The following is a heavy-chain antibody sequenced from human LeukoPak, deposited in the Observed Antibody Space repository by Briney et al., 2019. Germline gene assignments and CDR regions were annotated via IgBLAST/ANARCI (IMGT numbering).Heavy chain of an antibody. CDR1: GGSITSDNDH. CDR3: ARRLSYYDY. D-gene: IGHD2-21*02. V-gene: IGHV4-39*01. CDR2: VHHTGAT. Sequence: SGTLSLTCTVSGGSITSDNDHWDWIRQPPGKGLEWIGSVHHTGATYYNPSLRSRVTISVDTSKNQFSLKVTSVTAADTAAYYCARRLSYYDYWGQGTLVTVSS. J-gene: IGHJ4*02.